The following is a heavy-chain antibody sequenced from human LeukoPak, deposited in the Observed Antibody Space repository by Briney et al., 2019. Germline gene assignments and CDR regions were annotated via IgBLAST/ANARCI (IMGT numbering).Heavy chain of an antibody. CDR1: GFTFSSYG. D-gene: IGHD3-10*01. Sequence: GGSLRLSCAASGFTFSSYGMHWVRQAPGKGLEWVAFIRYDGSKKFYADSVKGRFTISRDNSKNTLHLQMHSLKTEDTAMYYCTTVSMLRGGPGFDWGQGTLVTVSS. V-gene: IGHV3-30*02. CDR3: TTVSMLRGGPGFD. J-gene: IGHJ4*02. CDR2: IRYDGSKK.